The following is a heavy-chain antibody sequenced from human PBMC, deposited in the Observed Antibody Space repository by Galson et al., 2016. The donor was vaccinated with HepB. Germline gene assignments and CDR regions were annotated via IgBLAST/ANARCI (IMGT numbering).Heavy chain of an antibody. CDR1: GDSVSNNIDG. V-gene: IGHV6-1*01. CDR3: VKSIYLGRGFVA. D-gene: IGHD2-2*02. CDR2: TYYRSEWRQ. Sequence: CAISGDSVSNNIDGWNWIRQSPSRGLEWLGRTYYRSEWRQDYAPSVRSRISINPDTSKNQFSLHLTSLTPEDTAVYYCVKSIYLGRGFVAWGQETLVTVSS. J-gene: IGHJ4*02.